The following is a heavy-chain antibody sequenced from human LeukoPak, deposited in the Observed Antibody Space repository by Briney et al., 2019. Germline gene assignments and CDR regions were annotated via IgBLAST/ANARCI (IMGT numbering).Heavy chain of an antibody. J-gene: IGHJ5*02. D-gene: IGHD5-12*01. Sequence: GGSLRLSCAVPGFTFSSYAMSWVRQAPGKGLEWVSAISGSGDSTYYGDPVKGRFTISRDNSKNTLYLQMNNLSAEDTVMYYCVNMLVAAWGQGTLVTVSS. V-gene: IGHV3-23*01. CDR2: ISGSGDST. CDR3: VNMLVAA. CDR1: GFTFSSYA.